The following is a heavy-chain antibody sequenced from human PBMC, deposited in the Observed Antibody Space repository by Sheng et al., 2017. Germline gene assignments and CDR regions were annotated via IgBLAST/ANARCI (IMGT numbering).Heavy chain of an antibody. CDR3: ARDEFVLEMATIGWFDP. J-gene: IGHJ5*02. D-gene: IGHD5-12*01. CDR1: GGSFSGYY. CDR2: INHSGST. V-gene: IGHV4-34*01. Sequence: QVQLQQWGAGLLKPSETLSLTCAVYGGSFSGYYWSWIRQPPGKGLEWIGEINHSGSTNYNPSLKSRVTISVDTSKNQFSLKLSSVTAADTAVYYCARDEFVLEMATIGWFDPCGQGTLVTVSS.